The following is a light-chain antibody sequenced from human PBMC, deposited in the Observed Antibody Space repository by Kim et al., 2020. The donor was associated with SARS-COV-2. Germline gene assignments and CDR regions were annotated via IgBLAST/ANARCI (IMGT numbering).Light chain of an antibody. CDR3: QQYNDWPRT. CDR2: DAY. V-gene: IGKV3-15*01. Sequence: VSPGGRATLSCRASQSVSRNLALYQHKPVQAPRLLIFDAYTRATDIPVRFSGSVSGTEFTLTISSLQSDDFAVYSCQQYNDWPRTFGQGTKVDIK. CDR1: QSVSRN. J-gene: IGKJ1*01.